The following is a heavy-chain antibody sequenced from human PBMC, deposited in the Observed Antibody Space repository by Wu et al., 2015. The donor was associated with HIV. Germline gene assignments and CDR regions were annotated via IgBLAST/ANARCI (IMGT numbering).Heavy chain of an antibody. V-gene: IGHV1-24*01. CDR3: ATAPLHSSGYYYGPTPHWYFDL. J-gene: IGHJ2*01. D-gene: IGHD3-22*01. CDR2: FDPEDGET. CDR1: GYTLTELS. Sequence: QVQLVQSGAEVKKPGASVKVSCKVSGYTLTELSMHWVRQAPGKGLEWMGGFDPEDGETIYAQKFQGRVTMTEDTSTDTAYMELSSLRSEDTAVYYCATAPLHSSGYYYGPTPHWYFDLWGRGTLVTVSS.